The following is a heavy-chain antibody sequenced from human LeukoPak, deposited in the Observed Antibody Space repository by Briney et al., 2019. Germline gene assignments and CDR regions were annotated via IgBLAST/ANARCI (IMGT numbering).Heavy chain of an antibody. D-gene: IGHD5-18*01. J-gene: IGHJ3*02. Sequence: PGGSLRLSCAASGFTFSSYAMHWVRQAPGKGLEWVAVISYDGSNKYYADSVKGRFTISRDNSKNTLYLQMNSLRAEDTAVYYCARGSGDIQLWAIGAFDIWGQGTMVTVSS. CDR3: ARGSGDIQLWAIGAFDI. CDR2: ISYDGSNK. V-gene: IGHV3-30-3*01. CDR1: GFTFSSYA.